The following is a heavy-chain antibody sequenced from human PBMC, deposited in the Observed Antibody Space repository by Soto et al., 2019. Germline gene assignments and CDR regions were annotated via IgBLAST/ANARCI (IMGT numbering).Heavy chain of an antibody. D-gene: IGHD3-22*01. J-gene: IGHJ4*02. V-gene: IGHV3-21*01. Sequence: VQLVESGGGLVKPGGSLRLSCAASGFTFSNYNMNWVRQAPGKGLEWVSSISGSSSYTSYADSVKGRFTISRDNAKNSLYLLMNSLRAEDAAVYYCARDLRTYYYDSSGLRFDYWGQGTLVIVSS. CDR3: ARDLRTYYYDSSGLRFDY. CDR2: ISGSSSYT. CDR1: GFTFSNYN.